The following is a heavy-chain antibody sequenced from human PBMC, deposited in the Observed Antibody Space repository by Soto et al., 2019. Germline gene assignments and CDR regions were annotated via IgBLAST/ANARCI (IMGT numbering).Heavy chain of an antibody. J-gene: IGHJ6*02. CDR1: GFPFSSYG. D-gene: IGHD2-21*02. CDR3: AKVAQGDPLISDYGMDV. CDR2: ISYDGSNK. Sequence: VGSLRLSCAASGFPFSSYGMHWVRQAPGKGLEWVAVISYDGSNKYYADSVKGRFTGSRDNSKNAVYLQMNSLRAEDTALYYCAKVAQGDPLISDYGMDVWGQGTTVTVSS. V-gene: IGHV3-30*18.